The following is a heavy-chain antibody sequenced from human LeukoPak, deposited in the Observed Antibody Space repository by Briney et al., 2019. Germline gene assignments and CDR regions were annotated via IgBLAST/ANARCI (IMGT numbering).Heavy chain of an antibody. CDR2: ISYDGSNK. CDR1: GFTFSSYA. J-gene: IGHJ4*02. D-gene: IGHD5-18*01. V-gene: IGHV3-30-3*01. Sequence: GRSLRLSCAASGFTFSSYAMHWVRQAPGKGLEWVAVISYDGSNKYYADSVKGRFTISRDNSKNTLYLQMNSLRAEDTAVYYCARELPGPFDYWGQGTLVTVSS. CDR3: ARELPGPFDY.